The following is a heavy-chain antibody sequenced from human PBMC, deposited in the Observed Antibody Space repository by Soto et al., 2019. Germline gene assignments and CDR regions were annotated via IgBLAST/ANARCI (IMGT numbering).Heavy chain of an antibody. CDR1: GGTFSSYA. CDR3: ARGPIAAIPSHIWGMDV. Sequence: GPSVKVSCKASGGTFSSYAISWVRQAPGQGLEWMGGIIPIFGTANYAQKFQGRVTITADKSTSTAYMELSSLRSEDTAVYYCARGPIAAIPSHIWGMDVWGQGTTVTVYS. CDR2: IIPIFGTA. D-gene: IGHD6-25*01. V-gene: IGHV1-69*06. J-gene: IGHJ6*02.